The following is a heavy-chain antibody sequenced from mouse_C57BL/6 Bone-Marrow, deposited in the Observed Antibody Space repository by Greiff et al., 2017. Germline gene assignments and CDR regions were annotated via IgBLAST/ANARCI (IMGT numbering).Heavy chain of an antibody. J-gene: IGHJ4*01. CDR2: IWRGGST. V-gene: IGHV2-5*01. Sequence: VQGVESGPGLVQPSQSLSITCTVSGFSLTSYGVHWVRQSPGKGLEWLGVIWRGGSTDYNAAFMSRLSITKDNSKSQVFFKMNSLQADDTAIYYCAKGYYGYYAMDYWGQGTSVTVSS. CDR3: AKGYYGYYAMDY. CDR1: GFSLTSYG. D-gene: IGHD1-1*01.